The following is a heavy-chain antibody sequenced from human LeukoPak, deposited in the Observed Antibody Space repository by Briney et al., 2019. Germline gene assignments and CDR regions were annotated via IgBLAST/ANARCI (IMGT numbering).Heavy chain of an antibody. D-gene: IGHD3-22*01. V-gene: IGHV3-23*01. J-gene: IGHJ4*02. CDR1: GFTFTSYT. Sequence: GGSLRLSCAASGFTFTSYTMSWVRQTPGKGLEWVASMSGGGDSDYYADSVKGRFTVSRDKSKNTLYVQMNSLRADDTAVYYCTKDASYARENDNSGFFIDWGQGTLVTVSS. CDR3: TKDASYARENDNSGFFID. CDR2: MSGGGDSD.